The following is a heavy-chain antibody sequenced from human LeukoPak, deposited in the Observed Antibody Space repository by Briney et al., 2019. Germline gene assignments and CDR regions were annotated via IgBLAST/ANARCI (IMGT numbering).Heavy chain of an antibody. Sequence: PSETLSLTCTVSGGSISSSSYSWGWIRQPPGKGLEWIGSIYYSGSTYYNPSLKSRVTISVDTSKNQFSLKLSSVTAADTAVYYCARIGLGYSYGNYYYYYGMDVWGQGTTVTVSS. CDR2: IYYSGST. CDR1: GGSISSSSYS. CDR3: ARIGLGYSYGNYYYYYGMDV. J-gene: IGHJ6*02. V-gene: IGHV4-39*01. D-gene: IGHD5-18*01.